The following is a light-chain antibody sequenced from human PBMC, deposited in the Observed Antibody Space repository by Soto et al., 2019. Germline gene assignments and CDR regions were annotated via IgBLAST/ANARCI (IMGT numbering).Light chain of an antibody. CDR3: QVWDSSSDHSL. J-gene: IGLJ2*01. V-gene: IGLV3-21*04. CDR1: NIGSKS. Sequence: SYELTQPPSVSVAPGKTARITCGGNNIGSKSVHWYQQKPGQAPVVVIYYDSDRPSGIPERFSGSNSGNTATLTISRVEAGDEADYYCQVWDSSSDHSLFGGGTKLTVL. CDR2: YDS.